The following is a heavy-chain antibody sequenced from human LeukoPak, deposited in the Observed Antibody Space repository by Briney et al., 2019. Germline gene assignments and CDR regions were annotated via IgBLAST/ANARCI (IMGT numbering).Heavy chain of an antibody. CDR3: ARDPGGPYYYDSSGYYPQPRRYYFDY. Sequence: SVKVSCKASGGTFSSYAISWVRQAPGQGLEWMGGIIPIFGTANYAQKFKGRVTITTDESTSTAYMELSSLRSEDTAVYCCARDPGGPYYYDSSGYYPQPRRYYFDYWGQGTLVTASS. CDR1: GGTFSSYA. D-gene: IGHD3-22*01. J-gene: IGHJ4*02. V-gene: IGHV1-69*05. CDR2: IIPIFGTA.